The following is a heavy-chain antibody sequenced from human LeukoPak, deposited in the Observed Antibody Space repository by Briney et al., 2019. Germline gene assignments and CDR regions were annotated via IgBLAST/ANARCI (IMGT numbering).Heavy chain of an antibody. J-gene: IGHJ4*02. CDR2: IYYSGNT. D-gene: IGHD5-18*01. CDR1: GVSISSSNSY. Sequence: PSETLSLTCTVSGVSISSSNSYWGWIRQPPGKGLEWIGSIYYSGNTYYNASLKSQVSISIDTSKNQFSLRLTSVTAADTAVYYCARDAGYGYDRFDHWGQGTQVTVCS. V-gene: IGHV4-39*02. CDR3: ARDAGYGYDRFDH.